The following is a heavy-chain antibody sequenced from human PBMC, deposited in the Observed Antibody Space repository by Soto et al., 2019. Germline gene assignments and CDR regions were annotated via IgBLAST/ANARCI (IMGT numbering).Heavy chain of an antibody. D-gene: IGHD3-10*01. Sequence: GGSLRLSCAASGFTFSSYGMHWVRQAPGKGLEWVAVISYDGSNKYYADSVKGRFTISRDNSKNTLYLQMNSLRAEDTAVYYCAWWGVDYYGSGRFDPWGQGTLVTVSS. CDR2: ISYDGSNK. CDR3: AWWGVDYYGSGRFDP. CDR1: GFTFSSYG. J-gene: IGHJ5*02. V-gene: IGHV3-30*03.